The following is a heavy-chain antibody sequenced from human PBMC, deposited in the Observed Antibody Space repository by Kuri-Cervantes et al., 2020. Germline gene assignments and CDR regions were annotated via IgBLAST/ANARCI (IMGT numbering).Heavy chain of an antibody. CDR2: ISGSIGTT. CDR3: AKGESFTVVIPFDP. Sequence: GESLKISCAASGFTFSSYGMHWVRQAPGKGLEWVSSISGSIGTTYYADSVKGRFTISRDNSKNTLYLQMNSLRAEDTAVYYCAKGESFTVVIPFDPWGQGTRVTVSS. J-gene: IGHJ5*02. V-gene: IGHV3-23*01. CDR1: GFTFSSYG. D-gene: IGHD3-22*01.